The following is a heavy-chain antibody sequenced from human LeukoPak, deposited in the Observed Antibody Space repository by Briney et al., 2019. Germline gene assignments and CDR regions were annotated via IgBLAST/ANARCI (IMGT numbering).Heavy chain of an antibody. CDR1: GGTFSNYA. CDR2: ITPMFGTA. Sequence: ASVKVSCTASGGTFSNYAISWVRQAPGQGLEWMGGITPMFGTAKYAQKFQGRVTITADESTSTAYMELRSLRSDDTAVYYCSRSGPGSCSGGSCYSNYWGQGTLVTVSS. D-gene: IGHD2-15*01. V-gene: IGHV1-69*13. J-gene: IGHJ4*02. CDR3: SRSGPGSCSGGSCYSNY.